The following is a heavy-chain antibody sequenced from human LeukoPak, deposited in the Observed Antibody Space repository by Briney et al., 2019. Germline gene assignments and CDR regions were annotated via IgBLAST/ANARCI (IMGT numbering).Heavy chain of an antibody. D-gene: IGHD3-22*01. Sequence: GRSLRLSCAASGFTFDDYAMHWVRQAPGKGLEWVSGISWNSGSIGYADSVKGRFTISRDNAKNTLYLQMNSLRAEDTAVYYCATHHYDSSGYYSPDYWGQGTLVTVSS. V-gene: IGHV3-9*01. J-gene: IGHJ4*02. CDR2: ISWNSGSI. CDR1: GFTFDDYA. CDR3: ATHHYDSSGYYSPDY.